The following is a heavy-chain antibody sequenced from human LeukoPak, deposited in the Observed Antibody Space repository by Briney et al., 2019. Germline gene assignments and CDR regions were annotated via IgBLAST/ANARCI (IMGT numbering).Heavy chain of an antibody. Sequence: SETLSLTCTVSGGSISDYYWNYIRQPPGKGLEWIGYINFMGATSYNPSLKSRVTMSVDTSKKQFSLKLTSVIAADTAVYYCASSTVIGVVIPFDFWGQGNLDTVSS. CDR2: INFMGAT. CDR1: GGSISDYY. J-gene: IGHJ4*02. CDR3: ASSTVIGVVIPFDF. D-gene: IGHD3-3*01. V-gene: IGHV4-59*01.